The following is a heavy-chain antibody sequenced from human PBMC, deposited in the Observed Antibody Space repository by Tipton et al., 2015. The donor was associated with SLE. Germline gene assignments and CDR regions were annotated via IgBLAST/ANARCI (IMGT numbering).Heavy chain of an antibody. D-gene: IGHD1-1*01. CDR2: IYHNGGT. CDR1: GDSISSGYY. Sequence: TLSLTCAVSGDSISSGYYWGWIRQPPGKGLEWIGNIYHNGGTYYNPSLKSRVTISVDTSKKQFSLKVSSVTAADTAVYYCARPKQLRNIDAFDIWGQGTMVTVSS. CDR3: ARPKQLRNIDAFDI. J-gene: IGHJ3*02. V-gene: IGHV4-38-2*01.